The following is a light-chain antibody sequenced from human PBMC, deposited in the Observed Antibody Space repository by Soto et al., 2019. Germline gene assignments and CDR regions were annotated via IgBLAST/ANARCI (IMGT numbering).Light chain of an antibody. V-gene: IGKV1-5*03. CDR3: QQYNTYWT. CDR1: QTISTW. J-gene: IGKJ1*01. Sequence: DIQMTQSPSTLPASVGDRVTITCRASQTISTWLAWYQAKPGKAPKLLIYKASNLGSGVPSRFSGSGSGTEFTLTITSLQPDDFATYYCQQYNTYWTFGQGTKVEIK. CDR2: KAS.